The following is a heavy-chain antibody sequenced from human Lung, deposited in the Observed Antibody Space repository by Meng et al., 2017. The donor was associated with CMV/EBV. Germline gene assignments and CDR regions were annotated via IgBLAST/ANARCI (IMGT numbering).Heavy chain of an antibody. CDR3: AKDQTYYGCSSTSCYTRAHYYYYYGMDV. Sequence: GESLKISCAASGFTFSSYGMHWVRQAPGKGLEWVAFIRYDGSNKYYADSVKGRFTISRDNSKNTLYLQMNSLRAEDTAVYYCAKDQTYYGCSSTSCYTRAHYYYYYGMDVWGQGTTVXVSS. J-gene: IGHJ6*02. D-gene: IGHD2-2*02. V-gene: IGHV3-30*02. CDR1: GFTFSSYG. CDR2: IRYDGSNK.